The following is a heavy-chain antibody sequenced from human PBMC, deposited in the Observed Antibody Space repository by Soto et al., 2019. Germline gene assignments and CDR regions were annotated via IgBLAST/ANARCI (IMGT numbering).Heavy chain of an antibody. CDR1: GFSFTTAVVA. Sequence: SGPTLVNPTQTRTLTCTFSGFSFTTAVVAVGWIRQTPGGALEWLTLIYYNDDRRFSPSLKTRLTITGDTSKNQVVLSLTNVDPGDTATYFCAHSDGGYEIIYFDFWGQGIPVTVSS. J-gene: IGHJ4*02. D-gene: IGHD5-12*01. V-gene: IGHV2-5*01. CDR2: IYYNDDR. CDR3: AHSDGGYEIIYFDF.